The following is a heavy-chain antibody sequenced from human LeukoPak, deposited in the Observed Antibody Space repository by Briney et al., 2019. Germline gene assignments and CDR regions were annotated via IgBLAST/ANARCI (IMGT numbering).Heavy chain of an antibody. J-gene: IGHJ5*02. CDR1: GCTFSNYG. CDR2: IFASGSTT. Sequence: GSLRLSCAASGCTFSNYGMTWVRQAPGKGLQWVSAIFASGSTTSYADSVKGRFTISRDNAKKSLYLEMNNLRAEDTAVYYCATDGAGFDTWGQGVLVTVSS. V-gene: IGHV3-23*01. CDR3: ATDGAGFDT.